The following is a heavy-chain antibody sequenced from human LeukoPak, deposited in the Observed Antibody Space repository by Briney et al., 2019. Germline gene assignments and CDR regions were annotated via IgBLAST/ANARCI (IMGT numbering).Heavy chain of an antibody. CDR2: ISGSGGRT. CDR3: AKVVDCSSTSCYLYYFDY. J-gene: IGHJ4*02. V-gene: IGHV3-23*01. D-gene: IGHD2-2*01. CDR1: GFTFSSYA. Sequence: SGGSLRLSCAASGFTFSSYAMSWVRQAPGKGLEWVSAISGSGGRTDYADSVKGRFTISRDNSKNTLYLQMNSLRAEDTAVYYCAKVVDCSSTSCYLYYFDYWGQGTLVTVSS.